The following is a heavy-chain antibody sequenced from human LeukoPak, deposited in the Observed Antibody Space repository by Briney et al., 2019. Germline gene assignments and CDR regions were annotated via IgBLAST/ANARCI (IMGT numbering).Heavy chain of an antibody. J-gene: IGHJ6*02. V-gene: IGHV1-8*02. D-gene: IGHD3-10*01. CDR2: MNPNSGNT. CDR3: ARDRHGSGTYNYYGMDV. Sequence: ASVTVSCKTSGYTFTNYDINWVRQATGQGLEWMGWMNPNSGNTDYAQKLQGRVTMTRNTSISTAYMDLSSLTSEDTAVYYCARDRHGSGTYNYYGMDVWGQGTTVTVSS. CDR1: GYTFTNYD.